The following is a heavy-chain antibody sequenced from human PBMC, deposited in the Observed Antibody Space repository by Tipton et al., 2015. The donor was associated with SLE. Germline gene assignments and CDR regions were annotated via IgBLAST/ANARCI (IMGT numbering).Heavy chain of an antibody. CDR1: GGSISSSSYY. J-gene: IGHJ3*02. D-gene: IGHD4-17*01. CDR3: ASLYGDYEAFDI. Sequence: GLVKPSETLSLTCTVSGGSISSSSYYWGWIRQPPGKGLEWIGSIYYSGSTNYNSSLKSRVTISVDTSKNQFSLKLSSVTAADTAVYYCASLYGDYEAFDIWGQGTMVTVSS. V-gene: IGHV4-39*07. CDR2: IYYSGST.